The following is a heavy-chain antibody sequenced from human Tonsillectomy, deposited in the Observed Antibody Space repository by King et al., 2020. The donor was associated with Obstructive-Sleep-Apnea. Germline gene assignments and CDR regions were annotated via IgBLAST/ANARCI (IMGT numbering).Heavy chain of an antibody. D-gene: IGHD1-26*01. CDR1: GGSISSISYY. V-gene: IGHV4-39*07. CDR3: ARGLGVGAMSFDL. J-gene: IGHJ2*01. CDR2: IYYSGST. Sequence: QLQESGPGLLKPSETLSLTCTVSGGSISSISYYWGWIRQPPGKGLQWIGSIYYSGSTYYNPSLKSRVTISVDTSKNQLSLKLSSVTAADTAVYYCARGLGVGAMSFDLWGRGTLVTVSS.